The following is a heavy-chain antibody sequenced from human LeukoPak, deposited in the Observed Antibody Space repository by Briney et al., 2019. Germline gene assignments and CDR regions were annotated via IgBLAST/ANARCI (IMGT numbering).Heavy chain of an antibody. Sequence: PGGSLRLSCAASGFTFSNYAMNWVRQAPGKGLEWVSGISGGGGSTFYADSVEGRFTVSRDNSKNTLHLQMNSLRAEDTAVYYCAKDRGSGWGVSWFDPWGQGTLVTVSS. CDR1: GFTFSNYA. J-gene: IGHJ5*02. V-gene: IGHV3-23*01. CDR2: ISGGGGST. CDR3: AKDRGSGWGVSWFDP. D-gene: IGHD6-19*01.